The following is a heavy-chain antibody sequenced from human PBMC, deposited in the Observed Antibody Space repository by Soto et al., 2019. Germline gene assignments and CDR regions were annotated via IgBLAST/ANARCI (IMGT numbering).Heavy chain of an antibody. CDR3: ARDRYCYDSRGYYRNLDA. CDR1: GGSFSNDY. D-gene: IGHD3-22*01. Sequence: QVQLQESGPGLVKPSETLSLSCFISGGSFSNDYWTWIRQSPGNGLEWIGYIFHTGITDYNPSVKSRVTISIDKSRNLFSLNLTSVTAADTAVYYCARDRYCYDSRGYYRNLDAWGQGTLVTVSS. J-gene: IGHJ5*02. V-gene: IGHV4-59*01. CDR2: IFHTGIT.